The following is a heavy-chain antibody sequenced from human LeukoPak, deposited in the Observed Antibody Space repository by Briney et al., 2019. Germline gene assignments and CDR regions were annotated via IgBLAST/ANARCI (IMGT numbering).Heavy chain of an antibody. CDR2: IYYSGSI. CDR1: RGSIRTYY. J-gene: IGHJ4*02. V-gene: IGHV4-59*08. CDR3: ARYSGSYSGFDY. Sequence: ASETLSLTCTVSRGSIRTYYRSWIRQPPGKGLEWIGYIYYSGSINYNPSLKSRVTISVDTSKNQFSLKLRSVTAADTAVYYCARYSGSYSGFDYWGQGTLVTVSS. D-gene: IGHD1-26*01.